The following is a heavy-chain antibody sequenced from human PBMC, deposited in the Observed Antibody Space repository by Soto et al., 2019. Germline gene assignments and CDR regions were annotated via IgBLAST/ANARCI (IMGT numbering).Heavy chain of an antibody. CDR3: ARDFLYCSGGSCYLSYYYYYGMDV. J-gene: IGHJ6*02. Sequence: ASVKVSCKASGYTFTGYYMHWVRQAPGQGLEWMGWINPNSGGTNYAQKFQGRVTMTRDTASSTAYMELSRLRSDDTAVYYCARDFLYCSGGSCYLSYYYYYGMDVWGQGTTVTVAS. CDR2: INPNSGGT. CDR1: GYTFTGYY. V-gene: IGHV1-2*02. D-gene: IGHD2-15*01.